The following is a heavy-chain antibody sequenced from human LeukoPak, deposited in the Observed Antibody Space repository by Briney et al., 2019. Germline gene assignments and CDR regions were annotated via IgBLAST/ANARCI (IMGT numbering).Heavy chain of an antibody. CDR1: GYSFTSYW. D-gene: IGHD3-22*01. CDR3: ARPKKYYYDSSGYFDAFDI. V-gene: IGHV5-51*01. J-gene: IGHJ3*02. Sequence: GESLKISCKGSGYSFTSYWIGWVRQMAGKGLEWMGIIYPGDSDTRYSPSFQGQVTISADKSISTAYLQWSSLKASDTAMYYCARPKKYYYDSSGYFDAFDIWGQGTMVTVSS. CDR2: IYPGDSDT.